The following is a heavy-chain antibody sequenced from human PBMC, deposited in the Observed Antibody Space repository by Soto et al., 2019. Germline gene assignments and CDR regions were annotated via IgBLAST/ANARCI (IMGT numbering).Heavy chain of an antibody. CDR2: IIPIFATA. Sequence: SSVKVSCKASGGTFSSYAISWVRQAPAQGLEWMGWIIPIFATANYAQKFQGRATITADESTSTAYMELSSLRSEDTAVYYCAREGYSGYDSSYWGQGTLVTVSS. J-gene: IGHJ4*02. CDR1: GGTFSSYA. D-gene: IGHD5-12*01. V-gene: IGHV1-69*13. CDR3: AREGYSGYDSSY.